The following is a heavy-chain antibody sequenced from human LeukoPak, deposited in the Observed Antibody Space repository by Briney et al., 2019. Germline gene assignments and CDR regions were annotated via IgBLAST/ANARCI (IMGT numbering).Heavy chain of an antibody. V-gene: IGHV4-59*08. J-gene: IGHJ3*02. CDR3: ARHFTMIDAFDI. D-gene: IGHD3-22*01. CDR2: IYYSGST. CDR1: GGSISSYY. Sequence: PSETLSLTCTVSGGSISSYYWSWIRQPPGKGLEWIGYIYYSGSTNYNPSLKSRVTISVDTSKNQFSLKLSSVTAADTAVYYCARHFTMIDAFDICGQGTMVTVSS.